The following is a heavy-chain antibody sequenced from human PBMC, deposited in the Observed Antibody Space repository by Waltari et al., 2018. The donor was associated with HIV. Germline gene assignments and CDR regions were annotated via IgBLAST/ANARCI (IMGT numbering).Heavy chain of an antibody. J-gene: IGHJ6*02. CDR3: ATGGGQFRFGVAKRTYGMDV. D-gene: IGHD3-10*01. Sequence: QVQLVESGGGLVKPGGSLRLSCAASGFTLSDHYMIWIRQAPGKGLEWVSYISSSGSTTYYADSVKGRFTISRDNAKNSLYLQMSSLRAEDTAVYYCATGGGQFRFGVAKRTYGMDVWGQGTTVTVSS. CDR1: GFTLSDHY. V-gene: IGHV3-11*01. CDR2: ISSSGSTT.